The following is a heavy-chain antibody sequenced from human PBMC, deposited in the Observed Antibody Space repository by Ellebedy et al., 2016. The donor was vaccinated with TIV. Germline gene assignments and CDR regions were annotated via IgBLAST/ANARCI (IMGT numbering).Heavy chain of an antibody. J-gene: IGHJ1*01. Sequence: SETLSLTXTVSGGSMSRSSYYWTWIRQQPGKGPEWIGYTSYSGATYYNTSLKSRVAISLDTSKNQFSLTLSSVTAADTAVYYCARSHEENNWHWRYQYWGRGTLVTVSS. V-gene: IGHV4-31*03. CDR1: GGSMSRSSYY. CDR2: TSYSGAT. D-gene: IGHD1-1*01. CDR3: ARSHEENNWHWRYQY.